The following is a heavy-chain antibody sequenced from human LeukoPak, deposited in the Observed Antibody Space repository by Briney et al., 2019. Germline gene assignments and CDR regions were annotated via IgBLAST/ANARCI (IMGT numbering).Heavy chain of an antibody. CDR2: IYYSGST. J-gene: IGHJ4*02. V-gene: IGHV4-59*08. Sequence: SETLSLTCTVSGGSISSYYWSWIRQPPGKGLEWIGYIYYSGSTYYNPSLKNRVTISVDTSKNQFSLKLSSVSAADTAVYYCARRAGGWFDYWGQGTLVTVSS. CDR1: GGSISSYY. D-gene: IGHD2-15*01. CDR3: ARRAGGWFDY.